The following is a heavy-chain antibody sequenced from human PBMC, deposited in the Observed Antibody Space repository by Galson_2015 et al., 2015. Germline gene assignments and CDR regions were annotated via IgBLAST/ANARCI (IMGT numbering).Heavy chain of an antibody. J-gene: IGHJ6*03. CDR2: IYPGDSDT. D-gene: IGHD3-10*01. CDR3: ARGPRGAIYGSGSYYRVSGYYMDV. CDR1: GYSFTSYW. Sequence: QSGAEVKKPGESLKISCKGSGYSFTSYWIGWVRQMPGRGLEWMGIIYPGDSDTRYSPSFQGQVTISADKSISTAYLQWSSLKASDTAMYYCARGPRGAIYGSGSYYRVSGYYMDVWGKGTTVTVSS. V-gene: IGHV5-51*01.